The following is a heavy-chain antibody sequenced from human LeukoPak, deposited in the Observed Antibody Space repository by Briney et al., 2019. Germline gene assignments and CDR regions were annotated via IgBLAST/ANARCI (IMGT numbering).Heavy chain of an antibody. CDR3: ARDPYYYDSSGYLTP. CDR1: GYTFTSYY. Sequence: ASVKVSCKASGYTFTSYYMHWVRQAPGQGLEWMGWINPNSGGTNYAQKFQGRVTMTRDTSISTAYMELRSLRSDDTAVYYCARDPYYYDSSGYLTPWGQGTLVTVSS. D-gene: IGHD3-22*01. J-gene: IGHJ5*02. CDR2: INPNSGGT. V-gene: IGHV1-2*02.